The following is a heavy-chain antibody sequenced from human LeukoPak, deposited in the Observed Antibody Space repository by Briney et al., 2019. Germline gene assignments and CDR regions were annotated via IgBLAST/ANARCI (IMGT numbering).Heavy chain of an antibody. CDR1: GFTFSSYA. V-gene: IGHV3-23*01. J-gene: IGHJ4*02. CDR3: AKDIKIHDFWSGYSY. CDR2: ISGSGGST. D-gene: IGHD3-3*01. Sequence: GGSLRLSXAASGFTFSSYAMSWVRQAPGKGLEWVSAISGSGGSTYYADSVKGRFTISRDNSKNTLYLQMNSLRAEDTAVYYCAKDIKIHDFWSGYSYWGQGTLVTVSS.